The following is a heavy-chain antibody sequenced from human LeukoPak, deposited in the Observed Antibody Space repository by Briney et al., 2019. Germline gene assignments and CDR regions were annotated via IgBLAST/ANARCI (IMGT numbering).Heavy chain of an antibody. CDR3: AKDNAQWPRVFDY. V-gene: IGHV3-23*01. Sequence: GGSLRLSCAASGFSFSYYAMSWVRQAPGKGLEWVSGMSGSGATAYYADSVKGRFTISRDNSDNTVYLQMSNLSAEDTAVYYCAKDNAQWPRVFDYWGQGTLVTASS. J-gene: IGHJ4*02. D-gene: IGHD6-19*01. CDR1: GFSFSYYA. CDR2: MSGSGATA.